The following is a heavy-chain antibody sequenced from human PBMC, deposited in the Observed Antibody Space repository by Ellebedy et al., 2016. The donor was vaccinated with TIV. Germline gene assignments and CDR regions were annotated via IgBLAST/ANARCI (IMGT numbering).Heavy chain of an antibody. Sequence: ESLKISCAASGFTFGDFAMSWIRQPPEKGLEWIGYIYYSGSTNYNPSLKSRVTMSVDTSKNQFSLKLSSVTAADTAVYYCARHKMPDAFDIWGQGTMVTVSS. CDR2: IYYSGST. CDR3: ARHKMPDAFDI. CDR1: GFTFGDFA. J-gene: IGHJ3*02. D-gene: IGHD2-2*01. V-gene: IGHV4-59*08.